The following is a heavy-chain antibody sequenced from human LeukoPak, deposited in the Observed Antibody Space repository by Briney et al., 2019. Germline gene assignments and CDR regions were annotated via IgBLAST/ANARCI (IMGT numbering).Heavy chain of an antibody. J-gene: IGHJ4*02. V-gene: IGHV1-3*01. CDR3: ARAIAAAPTPLDY. D-gene: IGHD6-13*01. CDR2: INAGNGNT. Sequence: ASVTVSCKASGYTFTSYAMHWVRQAPGQRLEWMGWINAGNGNTKYSQKFQGRVTITRDTSASTAYMELSSLRSEDTAVYYCARAIAAAPTPLDYWGQGTLVTVSS. CDR1: GYTFTSYA.